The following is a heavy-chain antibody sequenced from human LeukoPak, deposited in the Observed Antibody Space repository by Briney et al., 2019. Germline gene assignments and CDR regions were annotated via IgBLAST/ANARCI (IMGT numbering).Heavy chain of an antibody. CDR2: VNTNTGNP. J-gene: IGHJ4*02. D-gene: IGHD3-22*01. CDR1: GYTFTSYA. V-gene: IGHV7-4-1*01. Sequence: ASVKVSCKASGYTFTSYAMNWVRQAPGQGLEWMGWVNTNTGNPTYAQGFTGRFVFSSDTSVSTAYLQIGSLKAEDTAVYYCVTNFDSSGYFGYWGQGTLVTVSS. CDR3: VTNFDSSGYFGY.